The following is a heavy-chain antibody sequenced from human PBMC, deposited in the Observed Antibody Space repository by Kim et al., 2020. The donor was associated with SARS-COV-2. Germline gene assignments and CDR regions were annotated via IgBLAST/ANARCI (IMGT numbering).Heavy chain of an antibody. Sequence: GGSLRLSCAASGFTFDDYTMHWVRQAPGKGLEWVSLISWDGGSTYYADSVKGRFTISRDNSKNSLYLQMNSLRTEDTALYYCAKESGGRGYYYYGMDVWGQGTTVTVSS. J-gene: IGHJ6*02. D-gene: IGHD2-15*01. CDR3: AKESGGRGYYYYGMDV. CDR2: ISWDGGST. V-gene: IGHV3-43*01. CDR1: GFTFDDYT.